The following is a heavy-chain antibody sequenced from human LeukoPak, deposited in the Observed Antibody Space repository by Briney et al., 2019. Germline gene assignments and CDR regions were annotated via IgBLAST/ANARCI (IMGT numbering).Heavy chain of an antibody. CDR3: ARVNPQRPDCSSTSCFVDAFDI. CDR2: ISSTSSHT. J-gene: IGHJ3*02. V-gene: IGHV3-21*01. CDR1: GFTFSTRE. Sequence: PGGSLRLSCEASGFTFSTREMNWVRQAPGKGLEWVSSISSTSSHTYYADSLEGRFTISRDNAKNSLYLQMNSLGAEDTAVYFCARVNPQRPDCSSTSCFVDAFDIWGQGTMVTVSS. D-gene: IGHD2-2*01.